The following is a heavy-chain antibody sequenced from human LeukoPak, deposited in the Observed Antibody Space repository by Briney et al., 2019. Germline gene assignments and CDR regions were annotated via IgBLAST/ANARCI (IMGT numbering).Heavy chain of an antibody. V-gene: IGHV3-23*01. CDR2: ISGSGGST. CDR3: ANKDSYNFFDY. CDR1: GFTFSSYG. J-gene: IGHJ4*02. D-gene: IGHD5-24*01. Sequence: GGSLRLSCAASGFTFSSYGMSWVRQAPGKGLEWVSAISGSGGSTYYADSVKGRFTISRDNSKNTLYLQMNSLRAEDTAVYYCANKDSYNFFDYWGQGTLVTVSS.